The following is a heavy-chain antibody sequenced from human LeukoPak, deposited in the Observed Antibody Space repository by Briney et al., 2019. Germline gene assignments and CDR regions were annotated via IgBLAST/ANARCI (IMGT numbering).Heavy chain of an antibody. CDR1: RFTFSSYG. CDR3: ARDVSRRIAVAGTDWFDP. V-gene: IGHV3-23*01. Sequence: GGTLRLSCAASRFTFSSYGMSWVRQAPGKGLEWVSAISGSGGSTYYADSVKGRFTISRDNSKNTLYLQMNSLRAEDTAVYYCARDVSRRIAVAGTDWFDPWGQGTLVTVSS. J-gene: IGHJ5*02. CDR2: ISGSGGST. D-gene: IGHD6-19*01.